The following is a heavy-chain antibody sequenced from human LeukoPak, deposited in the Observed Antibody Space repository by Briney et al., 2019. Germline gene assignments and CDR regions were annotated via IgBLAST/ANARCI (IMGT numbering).Heavy chain of an antibody. CDR3: ARDSSSSWFGY. CDR1: GGSFSGYY. CDR2: INHSGSS. V-gene: IGHV4-34*01. D-gene: IGHD6-13*01. J-gene: IGHJ5*01. Sequence: SETLSLTCALYGGSFSGYYWSWIRQPPGRWLEWIGEINHSGSSNYNPPLKSRVTISVEASKNQFSLKLGSVTAADTAVYDCARDSSSSWFGYRGQGTLVTVSS.